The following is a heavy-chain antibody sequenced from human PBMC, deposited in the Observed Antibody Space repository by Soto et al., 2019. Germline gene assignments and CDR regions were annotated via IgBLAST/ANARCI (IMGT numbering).Heavy chain of an antibody. CDR2: ITPSDGSR. D-gene: IGHD3-16*01. Sequence: QVQLVQSGAEVRKPGASVKVSCKASGYTFTSYYLHWVRQAPGQGLEWMGMITPSDGSRTYAQEFQVRVTMTRETSTCTVYMDMSSLRSEDTAVYYCARALPRDIGGLMMYVDYWGQGTLVTVSS. CDR3: ARALPRDIGGLMMYVDY. V-gene: IGHV1-46*01. J-gene: IGHJ4*02. CDR1: GYTFTSYY.